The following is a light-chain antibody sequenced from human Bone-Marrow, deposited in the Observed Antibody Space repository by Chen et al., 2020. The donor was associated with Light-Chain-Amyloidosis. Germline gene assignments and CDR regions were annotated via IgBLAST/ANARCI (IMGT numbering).Light chain of an antibody. Sequence: QSVLTQPPAASASPGPRVTVSCSGSSSNIGTNSLYWYQQLPGAAPTVLIYRNSQRPSGVPDRFSGSKSGTSGSLAISGLRSEDEGDYYCAAWDESLNGWVFGGGTKLTVL. V-gene: IGLV1-47*02. CDR1: SSNIGTNS. CDR2: RNS. CDR3: AAWDESLNGWV. J-gene: IGLJ3*02.